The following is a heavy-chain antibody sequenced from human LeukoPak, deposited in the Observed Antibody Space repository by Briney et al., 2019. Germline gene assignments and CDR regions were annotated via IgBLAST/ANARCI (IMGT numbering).Heavy chain of an antibody. CDR3: ARGVPRIAAAKPYY. V-gene: IGHV3-33*01. CDR2: IWYDGSNK. D-gene: IGHD6-13*01. J-gene: IGHJ4*02. CDR1: GFTFSSYG. Sequence: PGGSLRLSCAASGFTFSSYGMHWVRQAPGKGLEWVAVIWYDGSNKYYADSVKRRFTISRDNSKNTLYLQMNSLRAEDTAVYYCARGVPRIAAAKPYYWGQGTLVSVSS.